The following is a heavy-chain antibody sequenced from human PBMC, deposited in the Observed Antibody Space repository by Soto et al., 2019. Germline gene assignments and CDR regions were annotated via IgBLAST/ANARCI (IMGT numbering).Heavy chain of an antibody. CDR3: ARDDAIGMNDY. CDR2: ISAYNGNT. D-gene: IGHD1-20*01. Sequence: QVQLVQSGAEVKKPGASVKVSCKASGYTFTSYGISWVRQAPGQGLEWMGWISAYNGNTKYAQKLQGGVTMTTDTSTITAYMELRSLGSGDTAVDSCARDDAIGMNDYWGPGSMVTVS. V-gene: IGHV1-18*01. CDR1: GYTFTSYG. J-gene: IGHJ4*02.